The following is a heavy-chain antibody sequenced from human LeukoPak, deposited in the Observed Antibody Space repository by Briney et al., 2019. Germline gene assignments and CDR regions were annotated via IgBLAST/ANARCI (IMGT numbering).Heavy chain of an antibody. V-gene: IGHV3-53*01. D-gene: IGHD3-22*01. CDR1: GFXVSDNY. CDR3: ARYHYDSSGYPYYFDY. CDR2: IYSGGST. Sequence: GGSLRLSCAASGFXVSDNYISWVRQAPGQGLEWVSVIYSGGSTYYADSVKGRFTISRDNSKNTVFLQLNRLRAEDTAVYYCARYHYDSSGYPYYFDYWGQGNLVTVSS. J-gene: IGHJ4*02.